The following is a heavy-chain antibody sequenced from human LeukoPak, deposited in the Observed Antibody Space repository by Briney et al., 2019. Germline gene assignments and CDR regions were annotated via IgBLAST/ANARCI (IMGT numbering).Heavy chain of an antibody. V-gene: IGHV3-48*04. CDR1: GFTFSSYS. J-gene: IGHJ6*03. CDR3: ARAGLDIVVVPAALAGYSGYMDV. Sequence: GGSLRLSCAASGFTFSSYSMNWVRQAPGKGLEWVSYISSSSSTIYYADSVKGRFTISRDNAKNSLYLQMNSLRAEDTAVYYCARAGLDIVVVPAALAGYSGYMDVWGKGTTVTVSS. D-gene: IGHD2-2*03. CDR2: ISSSSSTI.